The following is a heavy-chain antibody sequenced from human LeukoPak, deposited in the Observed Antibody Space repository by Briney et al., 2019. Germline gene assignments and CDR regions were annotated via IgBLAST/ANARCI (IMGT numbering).Heavy chain of an antibody. J-gene: IGHJ5*02. V-gene: IGHV3-33*06. CDR3: AKDAWSGYYTEGYNWFDP. CDR1: GSTFSSYG. Sequence: GGSLRLSCAASGSTFSSYGMHWVRQAPGKGLEWVAVIWYDGSNKYYADSVKGRFTISRDNSKNTLYLQMNSLRAEDTAVYYCAKDAWSGYYTEGYNWFDPWGQGTLVTVSS. CDR2: IWYDGSNK. D-gene: IGHD3-3*01.